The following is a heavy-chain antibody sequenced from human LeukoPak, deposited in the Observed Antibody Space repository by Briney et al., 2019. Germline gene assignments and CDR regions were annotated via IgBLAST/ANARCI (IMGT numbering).Heavy chain of an antibody. CDR2: LSGSGGGT. V-gene: IGHV3-23*01. CDR3: ARGDYGGDSFDY. J-gene: IGHJ4*02. D-gene: IGHD4-23*01. CDR1: GFTFSSYY. Sequence: PGGSLRLSCSVSGFTFSSYYMVWVRQAPGKGREGVSVLSGSGGGTYYADCVRGRLTLSRDNSKTTLFLLMNSLRAEDTAVYYCARGDYGGDSFDYWGQGTLVTVSS.